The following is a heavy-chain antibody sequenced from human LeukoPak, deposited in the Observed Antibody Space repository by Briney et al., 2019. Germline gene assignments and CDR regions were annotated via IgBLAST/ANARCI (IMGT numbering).Heavy chain of an antibody. Sequence: GGSLRLSCAASGFTFSSYAMSWVRQAPGKGLEWVSAISGSGGSTYYADSVKGRFTISRDNSKNTLYLQMNSLKTEDTAVYYCTSLDSGSPLGYWGQGTLVTVSS. D-gene: IGHD1-26*01. V-gene: IGHV3-23*01. CDR1: GFTFSSYA. CDR3: TSLDSGSPLGY. CDR2: ISGSGGST. J-gene: IGHJ4*02.